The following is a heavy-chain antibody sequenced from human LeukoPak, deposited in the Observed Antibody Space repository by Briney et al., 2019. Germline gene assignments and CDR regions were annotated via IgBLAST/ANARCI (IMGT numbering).Heavy chain of an antibody. Sequence: GGSLRLSCAASGFTFSSYWMSWVRQAPGKGLEWVSLIYSGGGTYYADSVKGRFTISRDNFKNTLYLQMNSLRAENTAVYYCARDYDSSGYYSNWGQGTLVTVSS. J-gene: IGHJ4*02. CDR3: ARDYDSSGYYSN. CDR2: IYSGGGT. CDR1: GFTFSSYW. D-gene: IGHD3-22*01. V-gene: IGHV3-66*02.